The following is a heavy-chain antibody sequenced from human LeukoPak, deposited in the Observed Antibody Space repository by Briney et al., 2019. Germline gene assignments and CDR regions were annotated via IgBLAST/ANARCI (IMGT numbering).Heavy chain of an antibody. V-gene: IGHV3-21*01. CDR2: ISSSSSYI. J-gene: IGHJ4*02. Sequence: PGGSLRLSCAASGFTFSSYAMSWVRQAPGKGLEWVSSISSSSSYIYYADSVKGRFTISRDNAKNSLYLQMNSLRAEDTAVYYCAKSPVASYSGYPGVDYWGQGTLVTVSS. D-gene: IGHD5-12*01. CDR3: AKSPVASYSGYPGVDY. CDR1: GFTFSSYA.